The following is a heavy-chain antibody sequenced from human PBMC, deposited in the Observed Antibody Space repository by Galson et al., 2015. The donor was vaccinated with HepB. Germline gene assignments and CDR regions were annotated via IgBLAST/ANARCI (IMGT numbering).Heavy chain of an antibody. CDR2: IDPSDSYT. D-gene: IGHD3-10*01. CDR3: VSRQYYFASGTDYNVSDY. CDR1: GYSFTTFW. V-gene: IGHV5-10-1*01. J-gene: IGHJ4*02. Sequence: QSGAEVKKPGESLKISCKGSGYSFTTFWITWVRQRPGKGLEWMGRIDPSDSYTDYSPSFQGHVAISVDKSITTAYLQWSSLKASDTAMYYCVSRQYYFASGTDYNVSDYWGQGTLVTVSS.